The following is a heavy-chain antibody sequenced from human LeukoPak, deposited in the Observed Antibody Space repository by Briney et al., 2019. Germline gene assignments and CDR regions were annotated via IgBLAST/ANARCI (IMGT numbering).Heavy chain of an antibody. CDR2: ISGSGGST. J-gene: IGHJ5*02. V-gene: IGHV3-23*01. D-gene: IGHD4-23*01. CDR1: GFTFSNYA. CDR3: AKSPRWSDPNWFDP. Sequence: GGALRLFCAASGFTFSNYAMSWVRQAPGKGLELVPAISGSGGSTDYADSVKGRFTISRDNSKNTLYLQMNSLRAEDTAVYYCAKSPRWSDPNWFDPWGQGTLVTVSS.